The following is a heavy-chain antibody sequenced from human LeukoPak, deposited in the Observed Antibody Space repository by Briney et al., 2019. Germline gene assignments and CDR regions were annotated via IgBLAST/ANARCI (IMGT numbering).Heavy chain of an antibody. CDR2: MFTGGST. CDR1: DASITSGRYY. D-gene: IGHD1-26*01. Sequence: SQTLSLTCTVSDASITSGRYYWSWIRQPAGKGLEWIGRMFTGGSTNYNPSLKSRVTMSVDTSKNQFSLKLSSVTAADTAIYYCARDRSMDGSQYRWYFDLWGRGTLVTVSS. CDR3: ARDRSMDGSQYRWYFDL. V-gene: IGHV4-61*02. J-gene: IGHJ2*01.